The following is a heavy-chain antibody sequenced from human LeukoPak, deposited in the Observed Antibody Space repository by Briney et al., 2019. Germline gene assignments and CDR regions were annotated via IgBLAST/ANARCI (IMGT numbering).Heavy chain of an antibody. CDR1: RFTFSNYA. V-gene: IGHV3-30*18. J-gene: IGHJ4*02. CDR2: ISYDGNHK. Sequence: GGSLRLSCAASRFTFSNYAMHWVRQAPGKGLQWVAVISYDGNHKYYADSVKGRFTISRDNSKNTLYLQMNSLRAEDTAVYYCAKGGVDGALDYWAREPWSPSPQ. CDR3: AKGGVDGALDY. D-gene: IGHD2-15*01.